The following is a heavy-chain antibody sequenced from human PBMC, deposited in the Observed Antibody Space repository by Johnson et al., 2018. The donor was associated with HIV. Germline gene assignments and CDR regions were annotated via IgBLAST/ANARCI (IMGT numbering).Heavy chain of an antibody. Sequence: VQLVESGGGLIQPGGFLRLSCAASGFTVSSNYMSWVRQAPGKGLEWVSVIYSGGSTYYADSVKGRFTISRDNSKNTLYLQMNSLRAEDTAVYYCAREDGASSSWAGAFDIWGQGTMVTVSS. CDR2: IYSGGST. D-gene: IGHD6-13*01. J-gene: IGHJ3*02. V-gene: IGHV3-53*01. CDR1: GFTVSSNY. CDR3: AREDGASSSWAGAFDI.